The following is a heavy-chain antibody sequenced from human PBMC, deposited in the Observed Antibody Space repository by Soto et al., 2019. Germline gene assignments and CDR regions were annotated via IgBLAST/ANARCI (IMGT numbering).Heavy chain of an antibody. CDR1: GYSFTSYW. CDR3: ARHGRITIFGVVTPYDD. CDR2: IYPGDSDT. J-gene: IGHJ4*02. D-gene: IGHD3-3*01. Sequence: GESLKISCKGSGYSFTSYWIGWVRQMPGKGLEWMGIIYPGDSDTRYSPSFQGQVTISADKSISTAYLQWSSLKASDTAMYYCARHGRITIFGVVTPYDDWGQGTLVTVSS. V-gene: IGHV5-51*01.